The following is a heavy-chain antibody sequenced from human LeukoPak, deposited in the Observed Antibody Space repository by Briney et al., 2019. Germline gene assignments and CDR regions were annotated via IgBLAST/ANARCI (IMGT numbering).Heavy chain of an antibody. CDR3: ASADNGDYAFKY. Sequence: SETLSLTCSVSNGSLSSHYWSWIRQPPGKGLEWIGYMYYTGSGNYNPSLKSRVTISVDTSKNQFSLKLTSVTAADTAVYYCASADNGDYAFKYWGQGTLVTVSS. CDR2: MYYTGSG. CDR1: NGSLSSHY. V-gene: IGHV4-59*11. D-gene: IGHD4-17*01. J-gene: IGHJ4*02.